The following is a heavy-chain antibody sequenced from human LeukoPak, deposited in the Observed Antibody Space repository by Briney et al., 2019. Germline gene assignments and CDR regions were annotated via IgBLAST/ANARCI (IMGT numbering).Heavy chain of an antibody. CDR1: GGSISSYY. CDR3: ARAREGFPLGAYFDY. V-gene: IGHV4-59*01. D-gene: IGHD3-16*02. J-gene: IGHJ4*02. Sequence: SETLSLTCTVSGGSISSYYWSWIRQPPGKGLEWIGYIYYSGSTNYNPSLKSRVTISVDTSKNQFSLKLSSVTAADTAMYYCARAREGFPLGAYFDYWGQGTLVTVSS. CDR2: IYYSGST.